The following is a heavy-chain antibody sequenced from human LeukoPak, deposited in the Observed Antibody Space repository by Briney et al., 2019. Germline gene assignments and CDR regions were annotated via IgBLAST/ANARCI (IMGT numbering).Heavy chain of an antibody. V-gene: IGHV4-34*01. Sequence: SETLSLTCSVYGGSLSGYYWSWIRQPPGKGLEWIGEINHSGSTNYNPSLKSRVTISADTSKNQFSLKLDSVTAADTAVYYCANSGLLRDPFNYWGQGTLVTVSS. CDR3: ANSGLLRDPFNY. J-gene: IGHJ4*02. D-gene: IGHD4-17*01. CDR2: INHSGST. CDR1: GGSLSGYY.